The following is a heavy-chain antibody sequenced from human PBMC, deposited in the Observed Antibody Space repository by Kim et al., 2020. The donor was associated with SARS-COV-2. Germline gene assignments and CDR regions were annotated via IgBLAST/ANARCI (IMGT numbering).Heavy chain of an antibody. CDR2: IIPIFGTA. J-gene: IGHJ6*02. CDR1: GGTFSSYA. V-gene: IGHV1-69*13. CDR3: ARVLAFSWFGTDERDYYYGMDV. D-gene: IGHD3-10*01. Sequence: SVKVSCKASGGTFSSYAISWVRQAPGQGLEWMGGIIPIFGTANYAQKFQGRVTITADESTSTAYMELSSLRSEDTAVYYCARVLAFSWFGTDERDYYYGMDVWGQGTTVTVSS.